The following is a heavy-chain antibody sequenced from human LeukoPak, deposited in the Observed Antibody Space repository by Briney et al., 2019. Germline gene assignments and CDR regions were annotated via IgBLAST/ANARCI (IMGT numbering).Heavy chain of an antibody. J-gene: IGHJ4*02. Sequence: PSETLSLTCAVYGGSFSGYYWSWIRQPPGKGLEWIGEINHTGSTNYNTSLKSRVTLSVDTSKNQFSLKLSSVTAADTAVYYCARRNHYDSKEIDYWGQGTLVTVSS. V-gene: IGHV4-34*01. CDR1: GGSFSGYY. D-gene: IGHD3-22*01. CDR2: INHTGST. CDR3: ARRNHYDSKEIDY.